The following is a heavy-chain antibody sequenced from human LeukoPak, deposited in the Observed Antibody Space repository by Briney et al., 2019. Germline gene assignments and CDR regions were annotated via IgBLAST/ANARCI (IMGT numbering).Heavy chain of an antibody. CDR3: ARSGRRDYYDKY. J-gene: IGHJ4*02. CDR2: ISSSSSYI. V-gene: IGHV3-21*01. Sequence: PGGSLRLSCAASGFTFSSYSMNWVRQAPGKGLEWVSSISSSSSYIYYADSVKGRFIISRDNAKNSLYLQMNSLRAEDTAVYYCARSGRRDYYDKYWGQGTLVTVSS. D-gene: IGHD3-22*01. CDR1: GFTFSSYS.